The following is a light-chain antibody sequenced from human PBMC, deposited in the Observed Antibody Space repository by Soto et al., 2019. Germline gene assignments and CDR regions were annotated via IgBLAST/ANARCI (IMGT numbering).Light chain of an antibody. V-gene: IGKV1-39*01. CDR1: QSISSY. CDR3: QQSYSGIT. J-gene: IGKJ5*01. Sequence: DLQMTQSPSSVSASVGDRVTITCRASQSISSYLNWYQQKPGKAPKLLIYAASSLQSGVPSRFSGSGSGTDFTLTISSLQPEDFAPYYCQQSYSGITFGQGTRLEIK. CDR2: AAS.